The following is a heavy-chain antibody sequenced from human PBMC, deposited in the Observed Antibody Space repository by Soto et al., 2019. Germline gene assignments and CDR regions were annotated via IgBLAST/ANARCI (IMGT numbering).Heavy chain of an antibody. D-gene: IGHD2-15*01. V-gene: IGHV3-23*01. CDR2: ISGGGAGT. CDR3: ARKNVVVLGNYGFL. J-gene: IGHJ4*02. Sequence: PGGSLRLSCVVSGRTFRSCAMSWVRQAPGKGLEWVSGISGGGAGTYYADSVKGRFTISRDNSKNTLYLQMNSLRAEDTAVYYCARKNVVVLGNYGFLWGQGTLVTVSS. CDR1: GRTFRSCA.